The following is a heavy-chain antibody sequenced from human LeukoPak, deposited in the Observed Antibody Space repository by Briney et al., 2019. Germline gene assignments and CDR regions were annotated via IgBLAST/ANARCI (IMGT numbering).Heavy chain of an antibody. Sequence: GESLKISCKGFGYNFTSYWISWVRQAPGQRLEWMGWISAYNGNTNYAQKLQGRVTMTTDTSTSTAYMELRSLRSDDTAVYYCARGDDLNWFDPWGQGTLVTVSS. V-gene: IGHV1-18*04. CDR3: ARGDDLNWFDP. CDR1: GYNFTSYW. CDR2: ISAYNGNT. D-gene: IGHD3-3*01. J-gene: IGHJ5*02.